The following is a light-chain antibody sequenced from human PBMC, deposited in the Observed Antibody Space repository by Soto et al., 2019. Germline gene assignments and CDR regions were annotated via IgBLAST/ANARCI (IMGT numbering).Light chain of an antibody. Sequence: EIVLTQSPGTLSLSPGERATLSCRASQSVSSYLAWYQQKPGQAPRLLIYDASSRASGIPARFSGSGSGTDVTLTISRLEPEDFAVYYCQQRSDWPLLSFGGGAKVEIK. CDR1: QSVSSY. CDR3: QQRSDWPLLS. CDR2: DAS. J-gene: IGKJ4*01. V-gene: IGKV3-11*01.